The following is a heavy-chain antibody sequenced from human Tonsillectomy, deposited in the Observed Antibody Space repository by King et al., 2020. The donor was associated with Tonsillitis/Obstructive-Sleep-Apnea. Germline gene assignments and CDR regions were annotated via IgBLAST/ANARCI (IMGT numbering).Heavy chain of an antibody. CDR2: ISGSGDNT. CDR3: AKLWSVGTADY. V-gene: IGHV3-23*04. CDR1: GFTFSNYG. Sequence: VQLVESGGGLVQPGGSLRLSCAASGFTFSNYGMAWVRQGPGEGLEWVSDISGSGDNTYYADSVKGRFTISSDNSKNTLYLQMNSVRAEDTALYYCAKLWSVGTADYWGQGTLVTVSS. D-gene: IGHD3-3*01. J-gene: IGHJ4*02.